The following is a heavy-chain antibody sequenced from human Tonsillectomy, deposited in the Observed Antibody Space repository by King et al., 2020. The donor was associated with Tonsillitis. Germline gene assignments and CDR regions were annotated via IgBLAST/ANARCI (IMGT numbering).Heavy chain of an antibody. CDR1: GGSISRASDS. V-gene: IGHV4-39*01. CDR2: VAYKGNT. J-gene: IGHJ4*02. CDR3: ARRNVEVAGHFDR. D-gene: IGHD6-19*01. Sequence: QLQESGPAVLRPSETLSLTCSVSGGSISRASDSWGWIRQPPGKGLEWIGSVAYKGNTYYHPSLKSRVTISGDKFKNQLSMNLNSVTAADTGIYYCARRNVEVAGHFDRWGQGTLVTVSS.